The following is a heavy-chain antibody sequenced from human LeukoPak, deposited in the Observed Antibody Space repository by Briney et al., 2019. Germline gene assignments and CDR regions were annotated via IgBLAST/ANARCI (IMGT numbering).Heavy chain of an antibody. Sequence: GASVKVSCKASGYTFTSYDINWVRQATGQGLEWMGWMNPNSGNTGYAQKFQGRVTMTRNTSISTAYMELSSLRSEDTAVYYCARATYYYGSGSHLATNYYYYMDVWGKGTTVTISS. V-gene: IGHV1-8*01. CDR1: GYTFTSYD. D-gene: IGHD3-10*01. CDR3: ARATYYYGSGSHLATNYYYYMDV. CDR2: MNPNSGNT. J-gene: IGHJ6*03.